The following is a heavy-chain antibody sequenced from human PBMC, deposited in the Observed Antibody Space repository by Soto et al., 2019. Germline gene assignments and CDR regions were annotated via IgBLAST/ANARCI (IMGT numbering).Heavy chain of an antibody. CDR1: GITLAAHG. CDR3: ARVRNNNDKRLDV. V-gene: IGHV3-33*01. CDR2: SWYDGKT. D-gene: IGHD2-8*01. J-gene: IGHJ6*02. Sequence: QEQLVESGGGMVHPGTSLRLSCVTSGITLAAHGMHWVRQDPGKGLEWVALSWYDGKTFYGDSVKGRFTISRDTSTVFLDMRSLRPDDTAVYFCARVRNNNDKRLDVWGQGTTVIVS.